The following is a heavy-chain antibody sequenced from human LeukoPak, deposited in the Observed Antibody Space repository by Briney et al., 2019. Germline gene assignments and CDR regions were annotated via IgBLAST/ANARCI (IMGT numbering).Heavy chain of an antibody. CDR3: GREKPIAVAGTVYY. CDR2: INPNSGGT. Sequence: ASVKVSCKASGYTFTGYYMHWVRQATGQGLEWMGWINPNSGGTNYAQQFQGRVTMTRGTSISTAYMELRRLGSDDTAVYYCGREKPIAVAGTVYYWGQGTLVTVSS. CDR1: GYTFTGYY. D-gene: IGHD6-19*01. J-gene: IGHJ4*02. V-gene: IGHV1-2*02.